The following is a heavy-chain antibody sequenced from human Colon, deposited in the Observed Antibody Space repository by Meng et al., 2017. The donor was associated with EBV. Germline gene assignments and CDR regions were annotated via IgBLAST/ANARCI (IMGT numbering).Heavy chain of an antibody. V-gene: IGHV4-31*03. CDR2: IYYSGST. CDR1: GGSVSSGGYY. J-gene: IGHJ4*02. Sequence: GQLQESGPGPVKPSQTLSLTCTVSGGSVSSGGYYWTWIRQHPGKGLEWFGHIYYSGSTFYNPSLKRRVIISIDTSKNQFSLNLRSVTAADTAVYYCARVSSGWDYFDYWGQGTLVTVSS. D-gene: IGHD6-19*01. CDR3: ARVSSGWDYFDY.